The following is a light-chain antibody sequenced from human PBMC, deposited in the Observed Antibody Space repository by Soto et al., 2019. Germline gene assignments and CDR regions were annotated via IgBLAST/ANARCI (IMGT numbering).Light chain of an antibody. CDR2: GAS. Sequence: EIVLTQSPGTLSLSPGERVTLSCRASKSFSRSYLAWYQQKPGQAPRLLIYGASSRATGIPDRFSGSGSGTDFTLTISRLEPEDFAVYYCQQYGSLSWTFGQGTKVDIK. J-gene: IGKJ1*01. CDR1: KSFSRSY. CDR3: QQYGSLSWT. V-gene: IGKV3-20*01.